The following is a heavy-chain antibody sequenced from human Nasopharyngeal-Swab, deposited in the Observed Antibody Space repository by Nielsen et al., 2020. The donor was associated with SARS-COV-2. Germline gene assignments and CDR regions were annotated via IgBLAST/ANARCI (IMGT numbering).Heavy chain of an antibody. CDR3: ARVLYYYDSSGYPHRYFDY. CDR1: GFTFSSYS. V-gene: IGHV3-21*01. CDR2: ISSSTSYI. Sequence: GSLRLSCAASGFTFSSYSMNWVRQAPGKGLGLVSFISSSTSYIYYADSVKGRFTISRDNAKKSLYLQMNSLRAEDTAVYYCARVLYYYDSSGYPHRYFDYWGQGTLVTVSS. J-gene: IGHJ4*02. D-gene: IGHD3-22*01.